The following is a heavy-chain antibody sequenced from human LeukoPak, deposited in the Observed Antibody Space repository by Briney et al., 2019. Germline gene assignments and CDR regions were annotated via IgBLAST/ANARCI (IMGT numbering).Heavy chain of an antibody. CDR1: GGSFSGYY. D-gene: IGHD6-19*01. J-gene: IGHJ4*02. CDR3: ARHPSSGWYMAPPVDY. CDR2: INHSGST. V-gene: IGHV4-34*01. Sequence: SETLSLTCAVYGGSFSGYYWSWIRQPPGKGLEWIGEINHSGSTNYNPSPKSRVTISVDTSKNQFSLKLSSVTAADTAVYYCARHPSSGWYMAPPVDYWGQGTLVTVSS.